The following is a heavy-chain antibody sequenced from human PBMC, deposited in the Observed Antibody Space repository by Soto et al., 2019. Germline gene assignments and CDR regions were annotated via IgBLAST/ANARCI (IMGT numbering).Heavy chain of an antibody. CDR2: IYYSGST. D-gene: IGHD3-3*01. J-gene: IGHJ4*02. CDR3: ARHRITIFGVVINPHYFDY. V-gene: IGHV4-39*01. CDR1: GGSISSSSYY. Sequence: SETLSLTCTVSGGSISSSSYYWGWIRQPPGKGLEWIGSIYYSGSTYYNPSLKSRVTISVDTSKNQFSLKLSSVTAADTAVYYCARHRITIFGVVINPHYFDYWGQGTLVTVSS.